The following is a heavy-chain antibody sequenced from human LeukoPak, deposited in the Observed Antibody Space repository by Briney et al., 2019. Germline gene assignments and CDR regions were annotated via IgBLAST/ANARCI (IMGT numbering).Heavy chain of an antibody. J-gene: IGHJ4*02. CDR1: GYTFTSYG. CDR3: ASSYDFWSGYLPFDY. D-gene: IGHD3-3*01. Sequence: GASVKVSCKASGYTFTSYGISWVRQAPGQGLEWMGWISAYNGNTNYAQKLQGRVTMTTDTSTSTAYMELRSLRSDDTAVYYCASSYDFWSGYLPFDYWGQGTLVTVSS. CDR2: ISAYNGNT. V-gene: IGHV1-18*01.